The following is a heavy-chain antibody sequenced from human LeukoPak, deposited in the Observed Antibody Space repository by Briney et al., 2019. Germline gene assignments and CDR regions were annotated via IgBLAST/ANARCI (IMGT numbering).Heavy chain of an antibody. D-gene: IGHD2-8*02. V-gene: IGHV3-23*01. Sequence: PGGSLRLSCAASGFTFSIYAMSWVRQAPGKGLEWVSSITSGGDTYNADSVKGRFTISRDNSKKTLYLQMNSMRAEDTAVYYCARVLTGSWDWFDPWGQGTLVTVSS. CDR2: ITSGGDT. J-gene: IGHJ5*02. CDR1: GFTFSIYA. CDR3: ARVLTGSWDWFDP.